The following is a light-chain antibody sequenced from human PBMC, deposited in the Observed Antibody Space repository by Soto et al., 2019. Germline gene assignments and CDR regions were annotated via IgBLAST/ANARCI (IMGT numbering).Light chain of an antibody. J-gene: IGKJ1*01. CDR1: QTISSW. V-gene: IGKV1-5*03. Sequence: DIQITQSPSTLSGSVGDRVTITCRASQTISSWLAWYRQKPGKAPKLLIYKASTLKSGVRSRFSGSGTGTEFTLTISSLQPDDVATYYCQHYNSSSEAFGQGTKVDIK. CDR3: QHYNSSSEA. CDR2: KAS.